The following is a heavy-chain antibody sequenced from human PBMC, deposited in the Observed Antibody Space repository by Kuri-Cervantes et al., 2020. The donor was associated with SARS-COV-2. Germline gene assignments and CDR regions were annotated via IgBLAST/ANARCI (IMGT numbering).Heavy chain of an antibody. D-gene: IGHD4-17*01. CDR3: ARGLTTVTTLDFQH. Sequence: GESLKISCAASGFTFSSYNMNWVRQAPGKGLEWVSSISSSRNYIYYADSVRGRFTISRDNAKNSLYLQMNSLRAEDTAVYYCARGLTTVTTLDFQHWGQGTLVTVSS. J-gene: IGHJ1*01. V-gene: IGHV3-21*01. CDR1: GFTFSSYN. CDR2: ISSSRNYI.